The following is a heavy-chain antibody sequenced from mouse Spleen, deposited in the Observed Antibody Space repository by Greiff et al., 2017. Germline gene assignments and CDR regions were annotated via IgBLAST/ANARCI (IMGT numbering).Heavy chain of an antibody. CDR1: GFTFSDYY. CDR3: ARGTTVVATTHYYAMDY. Sequence: EVQRVESGGGLVQPGGSLKLSCATSGFTFSDYYMYWVRQTPEKRLEWVAYISNGGGSTYYPDTVKGRFTISRDNAKNTLYLQMSRLKSEDTAMYYCARGTTVVATTHYYAMDYWGQGTSVTVSS. J-gene: IGHJ4*01. D-gene: IGHD1-1*01. V-gene: IGHV5-12*02. CDR2: ISNGGGST.